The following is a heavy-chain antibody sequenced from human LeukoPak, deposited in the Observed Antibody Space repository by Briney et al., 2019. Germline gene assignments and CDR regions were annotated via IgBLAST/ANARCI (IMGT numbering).Heavy chain of an antibody. CDR3: ARWRDTAMVADY. CDR1: GGSISSYY. CDR2: INHSGST. V-gene: IGHV4-34*01. Sequence: PSETLSLTCTVSGGSISSYYWSWIRQPPGKGLEWIGEINHSGSTNYNPSLKSRVTISVDTSKNQFSLKLSSVTAADTAVYYCARWRDTAMVADYWGQGTLVTVSS. J-gene: IGHJ4*02. D-gene: IGHD5-18*01.